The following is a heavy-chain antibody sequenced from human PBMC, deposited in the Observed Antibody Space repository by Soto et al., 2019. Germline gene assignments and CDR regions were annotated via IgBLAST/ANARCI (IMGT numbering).Heavy chain of an antibody. J-gene: IGHJ6*02. Sequence: TGGSLRLSCAASGFTFSSYGMHWVRQAPGKGLEWVAVISYDGSNKYYADSVKGRFTISRDNSKNTLYLQMNSLRAEDTAVYYCACESGMGYYYYGMDVWGQGTTVTVSS. D-gene: IGHD1-26*01. CDR2: ISYDGSNK. V-gene: IGHV3-30*03. CDR1: GFTFSSYG. CDR3: ACESGMGYYYYGMDV.